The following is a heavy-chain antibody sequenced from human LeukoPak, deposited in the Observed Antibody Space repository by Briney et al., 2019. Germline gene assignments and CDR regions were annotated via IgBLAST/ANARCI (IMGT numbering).Heavy chain of an antibody. J-gene: IGHJ5*02. CDR3: ARGPTYSRWFDP. CDR2: ISAYNGNT. D-gene: IGHD2-21*01. Sequence: ASVKVSCKASGYTFTSYGISWVRQAPGQGLEWMGWISAYNGNTNYAQKLQGRVTMTRNTSISTAYMELSSLRSEDTAVYYCARGPTYSRWFDPWGQGTLVTVSS. CDR1: GYTFTSYG. V-gene: IGHV1-18*01.